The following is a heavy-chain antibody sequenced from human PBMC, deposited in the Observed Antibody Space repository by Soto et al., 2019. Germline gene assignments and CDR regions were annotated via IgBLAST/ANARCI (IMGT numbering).Heavy chain of an antibody. Sequence: SETLSLTCTVSGGSISTSSNFWGCIRQPPGKGLEWIGSIFSRGTTYYNPSLKSRVAISVDTSRNQFSLNLRSVTAADTAVYYCVRTVVDSAPTSFDDWGQGFVVTVPS. J-gene: IGHJ4*02. CDR3: VRTVVDSAPTSFDD. CDR1: GGSISTSSNF. V-gene: IGHV4-39*01. D-gene: IGHD2-15*01. CDR2: IFSRGTT.